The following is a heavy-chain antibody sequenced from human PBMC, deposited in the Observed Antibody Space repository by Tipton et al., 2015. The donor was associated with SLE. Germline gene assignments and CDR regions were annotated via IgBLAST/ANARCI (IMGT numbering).Heavy chain of an antibody. J-gene: IGHJ3*02. D-gene: IGHD3-16*01. CDR2: IYYSGST. Sequence: TLSLTCTVSGGSISSYYWSWIRQPPGKGLEWIGYIYYSGSTNYNPSLKSRVTISVDTSKNQFSLKLSSVTAADTAAYYCAREWFGAFDIWGQGTMVTVSS. V-gene: IGHV4-59*01. CDR3: AREWFGAFDI. CDR1: GGSISSYY.